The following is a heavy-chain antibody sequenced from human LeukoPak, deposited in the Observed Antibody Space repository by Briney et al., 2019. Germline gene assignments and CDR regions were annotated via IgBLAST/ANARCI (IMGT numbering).Heavy chain of an antibody. CDR1: GGSLRSYY. CDR2: VSYSGYT. Sequence: PSETLSLTCTVSGGSLRSYYWNWIRQTPGKRLEWIGYVSYSGYTNYNPSLKSRVTISVDTSKNQFSLKMTSVTAADTAVYYCARALVGAKDRFDPWGQGTLVTVSS. J-gene: IGHJ5*02. CDR3: ARALVGAKDRFDP. V-gene: IGHV4-59*01. D-gene: IGHD1-26*01.